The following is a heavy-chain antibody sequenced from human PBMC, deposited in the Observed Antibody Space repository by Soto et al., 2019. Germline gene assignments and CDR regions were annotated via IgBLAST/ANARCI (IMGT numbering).Heavy chain of an antibody. CDR2: ISGSGGST. V-gene: IGHV3-23*01. CDR3: ARDQSYCSGGSCYPTNY. J-gene: IGHJ4*02. CDR1: GFTFSSYA. Sequence: GGSLRLSCAASGFTFSSYAMSWVRQAPGKGLEWVSAISGSGGSTYYADSVKGRFTISRDNSKNTLYLQMNSLRAEDTAVCYCARDQSYCSGGSCYPTNYWGQGTLVTVSS. D-gene: IGHD2-15*01.